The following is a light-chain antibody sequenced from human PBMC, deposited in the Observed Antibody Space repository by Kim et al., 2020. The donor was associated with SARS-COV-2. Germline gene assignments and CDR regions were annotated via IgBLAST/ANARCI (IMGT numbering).Light chain of an antibody. Sequence: DIQMTQSPSTLSASVGDRVTITCRASQSISSWLAWYQQKPGKAPKLLIYKASSLESGVPSRFSGSGSGTEFTLTISSLQPDDFATYYCQQWEGTFGQGTKVDIK. J-gene: IGKJ1*01. CDR1: QSISSW. CDR2: KAS. V-gene: IGKV1-5*03. CDR3: QQWEGT.